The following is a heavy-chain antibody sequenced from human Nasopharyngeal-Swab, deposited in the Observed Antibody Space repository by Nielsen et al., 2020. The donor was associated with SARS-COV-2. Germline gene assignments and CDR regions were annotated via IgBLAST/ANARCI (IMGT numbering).Heavy chain of an antibody. V-gene: IGHV3-74*01. D-gene: IGHD7-27*01. CDR3: ARDFDKTGD. Sequence: GESLKISCAVSGLTFSDSWIHWVRQAPGKGLVWVSRINHDGSRTGYADSVKGRFTISRGNAKNTVYLQMNSLRAEDTAVYYCARDFDKTGDWGQGSLVTVSS. CDR1: GLTFSDSW. J-gene: IGHJ4*02. CDR2: INHDGSRT.